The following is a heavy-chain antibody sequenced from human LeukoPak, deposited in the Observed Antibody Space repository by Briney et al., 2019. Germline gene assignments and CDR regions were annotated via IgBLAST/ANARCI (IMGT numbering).Heavy chain of an antibody. D-gene: IGHD2-15*01. Sequence: PSETLSLTCAVYGGSFSGYYWSWIRQPPGKGLEWIGEINHSGSTNYNPSLKSRVTISVDTSKNQFSLKLSSVTAADTAVYYCALGYCSGGSCHTSFDYWGQGTLVTVSS. CDR1: GGSFSGYY. V-gene: IGHV4-34*01. CDR2: INHSGST. J-gene: IGHJ4*02. CDR3: ALGYCSGGSCHTSFDY.